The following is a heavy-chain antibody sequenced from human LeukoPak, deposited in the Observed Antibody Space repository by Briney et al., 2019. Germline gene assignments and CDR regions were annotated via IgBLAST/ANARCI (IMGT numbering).Heavy chain of an antibody. Sequence: GGSLRLSCAPSGFTFRNYWMTWVRQAPGKGLEWVANLKQDGSQTYYVASVEGRFTISRDNAKNSLYPQMNSLRAEDTAVYYCARIGYSSSGLDYWGQGTLVTVSS. V-gene: IGHV3-7*01. D-gene: IGHD6-13*01. CDR3: ARIGYSSSGLDY. J-gene: IGHJ4*02. CDR1: GFTFRNYW. CDR2: LKQDGSQT.